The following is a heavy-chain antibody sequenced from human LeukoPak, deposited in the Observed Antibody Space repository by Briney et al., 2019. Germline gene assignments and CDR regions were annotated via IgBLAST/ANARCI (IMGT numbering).Heavy chain of an antibody. CDR2: IIPIFGIA. V-gene: IGHV1-69*04. Sequence: GASVKVSCKASGGTSSSYAISWVRQAHGQGLEWMGRIIPIFGIANYAQKFQGRVTITADKSTSTAYMGLSSLRSEDTAVYYCARGYSGYDSYYGMDIWGQGTTVTVSS. CDR3: ARGYSGYDSYYGMDI. J-gene: IGHJ6*02. CDR1: GGTSSSYA. D-gene: IGHD5-12*01.